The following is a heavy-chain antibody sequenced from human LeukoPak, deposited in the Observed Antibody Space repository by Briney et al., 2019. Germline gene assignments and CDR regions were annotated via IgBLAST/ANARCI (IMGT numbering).Heavy chain of an antibody. CDR2: IYYSGST. CDR3: ARDGNYYDSSGYYDLFDY. Sequence: PSQTLSLTCTVSGGSISSGDYYWSWIRQPPGKGLEWIGYIYYSGSTYYNPSLKSRVTISVDTSKNQFSLKLSSVTAADTVVYYCARDGNYYDSSGYYDLFDYWGQGTLVTVSS. J-gene: IGHJ4*02. V-gene: IGHV4-30-4*01. CDR1: GGSISSGDYY. D-gene: IGHD3-22*01.